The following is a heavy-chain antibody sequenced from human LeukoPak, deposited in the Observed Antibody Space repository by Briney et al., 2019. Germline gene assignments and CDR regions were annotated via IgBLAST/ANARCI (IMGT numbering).Heavy chain of an antibody. J-gene: IGHJ4*02. Sequence: SETLSLTCTVSGGSISSSSYYWGWIRQPPGKGLEWIGSIYYSGSTYYNPSLKSRVTISVDTSKNQFSLKLSSVTVADTAVYYCASNGRAAAAHFDYWGQGILVTVSS. D-gene: IGHD6-13*01. V-gene: IGHV4-39*07. CDR2: IYYSGST. CDR3: ASNGRAAAAHFDY. CDR1: GGSISSSSYY.